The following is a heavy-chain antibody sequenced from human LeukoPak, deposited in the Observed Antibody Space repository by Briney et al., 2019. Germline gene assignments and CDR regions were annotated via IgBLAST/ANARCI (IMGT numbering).Heavy chain of an antibody. Sequence: GGSLRLSCAASGFTFSDYYMSWIRQAPGKGLEWVSYISSSGSTIYYADSVKGRFTISRDNAKNSLYLQMNSLRAEDTAVYYCATFTDTPAFDYWGQGTLVTVSS. CDR3: ATFTDTPAFDY. V-gene: IGHV3-11*04. D-gene: IGHD2-15*01. CDR2: ISSSGSTI. CDR1: GFTFSDYY. J-gene: IGHJ4*02.